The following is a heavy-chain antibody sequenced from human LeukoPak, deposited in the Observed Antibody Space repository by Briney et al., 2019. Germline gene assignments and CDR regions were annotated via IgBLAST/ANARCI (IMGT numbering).Heavy chain of an antibody. CDR3: ATDPSLDY. CDR2: FDPEDGET. Sequence: ASVKVSCKGSGYTLTELSMHGVGQAAGKGVEWMGGFDPEDGETIYAQKFQGRVTMTQDTSTDTAYMELSSLRSEDTAVYYCATDPSLDYWGQGTLVTVSS. J-gene: IGHJ4*02. CDR1: GYTLTELS. V-gene: IGHV1-24*01.